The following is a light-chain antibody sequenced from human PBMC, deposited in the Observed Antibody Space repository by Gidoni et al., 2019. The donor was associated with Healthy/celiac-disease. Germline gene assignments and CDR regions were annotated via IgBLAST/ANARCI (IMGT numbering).Light chain of an antibody. CDR3: MQALQTPRLT. J-gene: IGKJ4*01. Sequence: DILMSLSPLSLPVTPGEPASISCRSSQSLLHSNGYNYLDWYLQKPGQSPQLLIYLGSNRASGVPDRFSGSGSGTDFTLKISRVEAEDVGVYYCMQALQTPRLTFGGGTKVEIK. CDR2: LGS. CDR1: QSLLHSNGYNY. V-gene: IGKV2-28*01.